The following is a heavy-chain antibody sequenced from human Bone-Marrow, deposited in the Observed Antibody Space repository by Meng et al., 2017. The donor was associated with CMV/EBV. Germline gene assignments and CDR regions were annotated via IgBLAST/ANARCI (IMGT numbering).Heavy chain of an antibody. CDR2: ISAYNGNT. J-gene: IGHJ4*02. Sequence: ASVKVSCKASGYTFTSYGISWVRQAPGQGLEWMGWISAYNGNTHYAQKLQGRVTMTTDTSTSTAYMELRSLRSDDTAVYYCARAAVQLERSPHNGYWGQGALVTVSS. V-gene: IGHV1-18*01. CDR3: ARAAVQLERSPHNGY. CDR1: GYTFTSYG. D-gene: IGHD1-1*01.